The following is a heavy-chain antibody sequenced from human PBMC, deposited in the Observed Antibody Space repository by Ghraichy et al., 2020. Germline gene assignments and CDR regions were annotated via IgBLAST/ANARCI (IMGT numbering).Heavy chain of an antibody. Sequence: SETLSLTCAVSGGSFTSTSSYWAWIRQWPGKGLEWVGSIYYTGTTYYKSTLKSRVTISVDKAKNQLSLKLTSVTAADTASYYGVTQARIYEISVGMYGSWCCPWPQAPLVTVSS. CDR1: GGSFTSTSSY. D-gene: IGHD3-9*01. CDR3: VTQARIYEISVGMYGSWCCP. CDR2: IYYTGTT. V-gene: IGHV4-39*01. J-gene: IGHJ5*02.